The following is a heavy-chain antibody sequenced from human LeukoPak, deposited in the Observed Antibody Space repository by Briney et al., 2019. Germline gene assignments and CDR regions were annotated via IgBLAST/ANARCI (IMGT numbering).Heavy chain of an antibody. CDR2: INPSGGST. CDR3: ARDGYSGYGAFDY. V-gene: IGHV1-46*01. D-gene: IGHD5-12*01. Sequence: ASVKVSCKASGYTFTSYYMHWVRQAPGQGLEWMGIINPSGGSTDYAQKFRGRVTMTRDTSTSTVYMELSSLRSEDTAVYYCARDGYSGYGAFDYWGQGTLVTVSS. CDR1: GYTFTSYY. J-gene: IGHJ4*02.